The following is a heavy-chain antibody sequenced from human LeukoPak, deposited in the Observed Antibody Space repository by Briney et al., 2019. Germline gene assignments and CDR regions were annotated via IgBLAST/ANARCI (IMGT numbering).Heavy chain of an antibody. CDR2: ISSSGSTI. D-gene: IGHD3-10*01. Sequence: WXRQXXGXXXEWVSYISSSGSTIYYADSVKGRFTISRDNAKNSLYLQMNSLRAEDTAVYYCARDRMELLTDYWGQGTLVTVSS. V-gene: IGHV3-11*01. CDR3: ARDRMELLTDY. J-gene: IGHJ4*02.